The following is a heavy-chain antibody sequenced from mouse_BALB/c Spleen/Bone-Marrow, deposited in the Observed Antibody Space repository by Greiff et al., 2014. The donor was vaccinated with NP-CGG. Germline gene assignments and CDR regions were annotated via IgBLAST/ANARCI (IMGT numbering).Heavy chain of an antibody. CDR3: AKHDTTVVLDY. CDR1: GFSLTDYG. J-gene: IGHJ2*01. CDR2: IWGGGIT. Sequence: QVHVKQSGPGLVAPSQSLSITCTVSGFSLTDYGVSWIRQPPGKGLEWLGVIWGGGITYYNSTLKSRLSISKDNSKSQVFLKMNSLQTDDTATYYCAKHDTTVVLDYWGQGTTLTVSS. D-gene: IGHD1-1*01. V-gene: IGHV2-6-5*01.